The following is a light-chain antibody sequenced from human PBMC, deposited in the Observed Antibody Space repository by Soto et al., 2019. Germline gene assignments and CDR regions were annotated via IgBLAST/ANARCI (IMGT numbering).Light chain of an antibody. Sequence: DIQMTPSPSTLSASVGDRVSITCRASQSISSWLAWYQQKPGKAPKLLIYKASSLESGVPSRFSGSGSGTEFTLTISGLQPDDFAAYYCQQFHSYSWTFGQGTKVDIK. V-gene: IGKV1-5*03. CDR1: QSISSW. CDR3: QQFHSYSWT. CDR2: KAS. J-gene: IGKJ1*01.